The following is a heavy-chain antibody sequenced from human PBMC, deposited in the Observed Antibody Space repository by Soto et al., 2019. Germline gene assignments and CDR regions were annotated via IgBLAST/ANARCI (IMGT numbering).Heavy chain of an antibody. CDR2: VFHTGNT. V-gene: IGHV4-4*02. Sequence: QVQMQESGPGLVKPSGTLSLTCAVSGDSISSSVWWIWVRQPPGKGLEWIGEVFHTGNTNYNPSLKSRVTMSVDKSTNEFSLKVTSVTAADTAIYYCARKAWVRFDYWGQGALVTVSS. CDR3: ARKAWVRFDY. J-gene: IGHJ4*02. D-gene: IGHD7-27*01. CDR1: GDSISSSVW.